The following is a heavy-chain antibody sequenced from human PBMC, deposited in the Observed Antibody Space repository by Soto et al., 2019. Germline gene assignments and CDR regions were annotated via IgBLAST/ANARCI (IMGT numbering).Heavy chain of an antibody. D-gene: IGHD3-9*01. V-gene: IGHV4-34*01. Sequence: QVQLQQWGAGLLKPSETLSLTCAVYGGSSSGYYWSWIRQPPGKGLEWIGEINHSGSTNYNPSLKSRVTISVDTSKNQFSLKLSSVTAADTAVYYCASKRAGYYRDYWGQGTLVTVSS. CDR2: INHSGST. J-gene: IGHJ4*02. CDR3: ASKRAGYYRDY. CDR1: GGSSSGYY.